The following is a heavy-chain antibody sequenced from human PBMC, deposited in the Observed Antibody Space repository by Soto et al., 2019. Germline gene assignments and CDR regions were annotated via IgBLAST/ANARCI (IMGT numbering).Heavy chain of an antibody. D-gene: IGHD1-26*01. CDR3: ARVGGVGAPPGADY. CDR2: VIPILGQA. CDR1: GGIFSSYA. Sequence: ASVKVSCKASGGIFSSYAISWLRQAPGQGLEWMGAVIPILGQAYYAQNLQDRVTITADESTRTTYMELSSLRSEDTAVYFCARVGGVGAPPGADYWGQGTLVTVSS. V-gene: IGHV1-69*13. J-gene: IGHJ4*02.